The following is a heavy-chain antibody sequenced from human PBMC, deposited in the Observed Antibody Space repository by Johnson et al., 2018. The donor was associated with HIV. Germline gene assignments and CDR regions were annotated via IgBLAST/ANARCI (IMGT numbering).Heavy chain of an antibody. J-gene: IGHJ3*02. V-gene: IGHV3-66*01. CDR1: GISVSVNY. CDR3: AREKGMTTIRDGFDI. Sequence: VQLVESGGDLVQSGGSLRLSCAVSGISVSVNYMSWVRQAPGKGLEWVSLIDSGGTTNYEDSVKGRFTISRNDSKNTLYLQMNSLRPEDTAVYFCAREKGMTTIRDGFDIWGQGTMGSVSS. D-gene: IGHD5-24*01. CDR2: IDSGGTT.